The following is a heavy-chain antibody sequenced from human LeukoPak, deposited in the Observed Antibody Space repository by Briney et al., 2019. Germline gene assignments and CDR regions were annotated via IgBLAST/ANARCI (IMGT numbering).Heavy chain of an antibody. Sequence: SETLSLTCAVYGGSFSAYYWIWIRQPPGKGLEWIGEINHSGSTNYNPSLKSRVTMSVDTSKNQFSLKLSSVTAADTAVYYCARASRGGSGYYFDYWGQGTLVTVSS. J-gene: IGHJ4*02. D-gene: IGHD1-26*01. CDR3: ARASRGGSGYYFDY. V-gene: IGHV4-34*01. CDR1: GGSFSAYY. CDR2: INHSGST.